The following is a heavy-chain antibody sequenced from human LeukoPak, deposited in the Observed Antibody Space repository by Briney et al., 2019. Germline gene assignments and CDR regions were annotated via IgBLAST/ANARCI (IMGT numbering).Heavy chain of an antibody. CDR2: ISYDGSNK. D-gene: IGHD2-2*02. Sequence: GGSLRLSCAASGFTFSSYAMHWVRQAPGKGLEWVAVISYDGSNKYYADSVKGRFTISRGNSKNTLYLQMNSLRAEDTAVYYCARVVVPAAISWWFDPWGQGTLVTVSS. CDR1: GFTFSSYA. V-gene: IGHV3-30*01. J-gene: IGHJ5*02. CDR3: ARVVVPAAISWWFDP.